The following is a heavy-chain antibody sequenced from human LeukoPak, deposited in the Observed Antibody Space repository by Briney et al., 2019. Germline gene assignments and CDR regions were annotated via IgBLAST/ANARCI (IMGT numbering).Heavy chain of an antibody. J-gene: IGHJ3*02. D-gene: IGHD3-22*01. CDR1: GYSFTSYW. CDR2: IYPGDSDT. V-gene: IGHV5-51*01. Sequence: GASLKISCKGSGYSFTSYWIGWVRQMPGKGLEWMGIIYPGDSDTRYSPSFQGQVTISADKSISTAYLQWSSLKASDTAMYYCARSYYYDSSGYYPLDAFDMWGQGTMVTVSS. CDR3: ARSYYYDSSGYYPLDAFDM.